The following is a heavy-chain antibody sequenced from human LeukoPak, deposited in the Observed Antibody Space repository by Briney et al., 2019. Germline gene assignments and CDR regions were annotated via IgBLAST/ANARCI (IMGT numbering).Heavy chain of an antibody. V-gene: IGHV4-34*01. D-gene: IGHD3-10*01. J-gene: IGHJ4*02. CDR3: ARVRPSSYYGSWRLLDY. CDR1: GGSFSGYY. Sequence: SETLSLTCAVYGGSFSGYYWSWIRQPPGKGLEWIGEINHSGSTNYNPSLKSRVTISVDTSKNQFSLKLSSVTAADTAVYYCARVRPSSYYGSWRLLDYWGQGTLVTVSS. CDR2: INHSGST.